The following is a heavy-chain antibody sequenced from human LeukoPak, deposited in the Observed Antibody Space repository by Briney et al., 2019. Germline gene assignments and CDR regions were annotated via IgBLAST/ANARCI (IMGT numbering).Heavy chain of an antibody. V-gene: IGHV3-7*01. Sequence: PGGSLRLSCAASGFTFSSYWMSWVRQAPGKGLEWVANIKQDGREKYYVDSVKGRFTISRDNAKHSLSLQMNSLRAEDTAVYYCASGYTRSQHWGQGTLVTVSS. J-gene: IGHJ1*01. CDR1: GFTFSSYW. D-gene: IGHD5-18*01. CDR2: IKQDGREK. CDR3: ASGYTRSQH.